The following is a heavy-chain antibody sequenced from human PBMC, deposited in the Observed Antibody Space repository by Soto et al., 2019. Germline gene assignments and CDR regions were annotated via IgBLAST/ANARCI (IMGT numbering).Heavy chain of an antibody. V-gene: IGHV1-58*01. CDR3: AADPLYCSGGSCYYYGMDV. D-gene: IGHD2-15*01. CDR2: IVVGSGNT. Sequence: QMQLVQSGPEVKKPGTSVKVSCKASGFTFTSSAVQWVRQARGQRLEWIGWIVVGSGNTNYAQKFQERVTITRDMSKSTAYMELSRLRSEDTAVYYCAADPLYCSGGSCYYYGMDVWGQGTTVTVSS. CDR1: GFTFTSSA. J-gene: IGHJ6*02.